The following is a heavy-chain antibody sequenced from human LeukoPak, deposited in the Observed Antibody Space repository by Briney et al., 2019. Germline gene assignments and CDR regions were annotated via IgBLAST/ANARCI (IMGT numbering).Heavy chain of an antibody. Sequence: GGSLRLSCEASGFTFNKYWMTWVRQAPGKGLEWVANIKEDGSEKQYVDSVKGRFTISRDNAKNSLYLQMNSLRAEDTAIYYCTRVGYIDEGIDYWGQGTLVTVSS. J-gene: IGHJ4*02. CDR1: GFTFNKYW. CDR2: IKEDGSEK. CDR3: TRVGYIDEGIDY. D-gene: IGHD5-24*01. V-gene: IGHV3-7*04.